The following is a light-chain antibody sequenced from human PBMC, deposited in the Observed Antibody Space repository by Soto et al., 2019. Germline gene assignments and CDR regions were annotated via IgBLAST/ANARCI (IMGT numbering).Light chain of an antibody. Sequence: EILMTQAPSTLSVSPGERATLPCRASQSVSNNVAWYQQKPGQAPRPLIYGASSRATGIPDRFSGSGAGTDFTLTISRLEPEDFALYYCQQYGGSPRTFGQGTKVDIK. J-gene: IGKJ1*01. CDR2: GAS. CDR1: QSVSNN. V-gene: IGKV3-20*01. CDR3: QQYGGSPRT.